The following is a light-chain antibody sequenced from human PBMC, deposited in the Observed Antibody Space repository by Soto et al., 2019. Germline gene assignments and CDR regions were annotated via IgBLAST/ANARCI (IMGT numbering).Light chain of an antibody. Sequence: EIVLTQSPATLSLSPGERATLSCRASQSVSRHLAWYQQKPGQTPRLLIYDASNRATGIPARFSGSGSGTDFTLAISSLEPEDFAVYYCQQRNNWPPVTFGGGTKVDIK. J-gene: IGKJ4*01. CDR3: QQRNNWPPVT. V-gene: IGKV3-11*01. CDR1: QSVSRH. CDR2: DAS.